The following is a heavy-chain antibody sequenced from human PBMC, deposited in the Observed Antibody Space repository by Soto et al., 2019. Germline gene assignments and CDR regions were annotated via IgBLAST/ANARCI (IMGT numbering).Heavy chain of an antibody. J-gene: IGHJ5*02. Sequence: SVKVSCKASGGTFSSYAISWVRQAPGQGLEWMGGIIPIFGTANYAQKFQGRVTITADKSTSTAYMELSSLRSEDTAVYYCARNRKPEYNWFDPWGQGTLVTVSS. CDR2: IIPIFGTA. V-gene: IGHV1-69*06. D-gene: IGHD3-10*01. CDR1: GGTFSSYA. CDR3: ARNRKPEYNWFDP.